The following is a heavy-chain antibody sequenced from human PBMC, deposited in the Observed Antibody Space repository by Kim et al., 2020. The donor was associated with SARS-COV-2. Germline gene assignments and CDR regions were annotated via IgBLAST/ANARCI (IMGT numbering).Heavy chain of an antibody. Sequence: GGSLRLSCAASGFTFDDYAMHWVRQAPGKGLEWVSGISWNSGSIGYADSVKGRFTISRDNAKNSLYLQMNSLRAEDTALYYCAKGHDYGDYGAFDIWGQG. CDR3: AKGHDYGDYGAFDI. D-gene: IGHD4-17*01. CDR2: ISWNSGSI. CDR1: GFTFDDYA. V-gene: IGHV3-9*01. J-gene: IGHJ3*02.